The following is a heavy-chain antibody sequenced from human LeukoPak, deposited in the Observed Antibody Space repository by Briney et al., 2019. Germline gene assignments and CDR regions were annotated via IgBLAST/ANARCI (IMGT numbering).Heavy chain of an antibody. D-gene: IGHD6-19*01. CDR3: ARRAVE. CDR1: GFTFDDYA. CDR2: ISWNSGSI. V-gene: IGHV3-9*01. J-gene: IGHJ4*02. Sequence: GGSLRLSCAASGFTFDDYAMHWVRQAPGKGLEWVSGISWNSGSIGYADSVKGRFTISRDNSKNTLYLQMNSLRAEDTAVYYCARRAVEWGQGTLVTVSS.